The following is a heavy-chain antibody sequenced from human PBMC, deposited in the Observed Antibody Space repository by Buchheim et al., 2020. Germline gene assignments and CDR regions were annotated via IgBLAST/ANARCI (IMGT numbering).Heavy chain of an antibody. CDR1: GFTFSSYA. D-gene: IGHD2-15*01. V-gene: IGHV3-30*04. CDR3: ARGSTVQDGDY. CDR2: ISYDGSNK. Sequence: QVQLVESGGGVVQPGRSLRLSCAASGFTFSSYAMHWVRQAPGKGLEWVAVISYDGSNKYYADSVKSRFTISRDNSKNTLYLQMNSLRAEDTAVYYCARGSTVQDGDYWGQGTL. J-gene: IGHJ4*02.